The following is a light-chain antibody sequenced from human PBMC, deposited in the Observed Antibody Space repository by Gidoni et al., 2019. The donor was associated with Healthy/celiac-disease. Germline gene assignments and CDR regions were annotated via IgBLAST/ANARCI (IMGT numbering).Light chain of an antibody. CDR1: SSDVGGYNY. Sequence: QSALTQPPSASGSPGPSATIPCTGTSSDVGGYNYVSWYQQHPGKAPKLMIYEVSERPSGVPVRFSGSKSGNSASLTVSGLQAEDEADYYCSSYAGSNNFGVFGAGTKLTVL. CDR3: SSYAGSNNFGV. V-gene: IGLV2-8*01. CDR2: EVS. J-gene: IGLJ2*01.